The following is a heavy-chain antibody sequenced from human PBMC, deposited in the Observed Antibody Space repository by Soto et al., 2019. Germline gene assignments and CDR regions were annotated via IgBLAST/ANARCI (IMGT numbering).Heavy chain of an antibody. Sequence: ASVKVSCKASGHTFTGYYMHWVRQAPGQGLEWMGWINPNSGGTNYAQKFQGWVTMTRDTSISTAYMELSRLRSDDTAVYYCARAYCSGGSCYFGYWGQGTLVTVSS. CDR1: GHTFTGYY. CDR2: INPNSGGT. J-gene: IGHJ4*02. CDR3: ARAYCSGGSCYFGY. D-gene: IGHD2-15*01. V-gene: IGHV1-2*04.